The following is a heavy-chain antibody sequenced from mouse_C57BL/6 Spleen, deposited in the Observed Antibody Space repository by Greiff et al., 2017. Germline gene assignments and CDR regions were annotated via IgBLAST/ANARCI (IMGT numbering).Heavy chain of an antibody. D-gene: IGHD1-1*01. J-gene: IGHJ1*03. CDR2: INYDGSST. CDR1: GFTFSDYY. V-gene: IGHV5-16*01. CDR3: ARDRSYYGSSSYWYFDV. Sequence: EVQLVESEGGLVQPGSSMKLSCTASGFTFSDYYMAWVRQVPEKGLEWVANINYDGSSTYYLDSLKSRFIISRDNAKNILYLQMSSLKSEDTATYYCARDRSYYGSSSYWYFDVWGTGTTVTVSS.